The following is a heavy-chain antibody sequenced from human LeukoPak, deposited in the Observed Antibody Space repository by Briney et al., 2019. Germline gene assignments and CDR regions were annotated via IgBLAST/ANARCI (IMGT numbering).Heavy chain of an antibody. CDR3: AKDRGIFDAFDI. J-gene: IGHJ3*02. D-gene: IGHD3-3*02. V-gene: IGHV3-23*01. CDR2: ISGGGDST. CDR1: GFTFSSYA. Sequence: GGSLRLSCAASGFTFSSYAMNWVRQAPGKGLEWVSTISGGGDSTYYAGSVKGRFTISRDNSKNTVYLQMNSLRAEDTAIYYRAKDRGIFDAFDIWGQGTVVTVSS.